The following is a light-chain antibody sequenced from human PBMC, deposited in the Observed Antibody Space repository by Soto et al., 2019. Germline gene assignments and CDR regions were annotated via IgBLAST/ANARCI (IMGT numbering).Light chain of an antibody. CDR3: SSYSSSSTLV. CDR1: SSDVGGYNY. CDR2: DVS. V-gene: IGLV2-14*01. J-gene: IGLJ2*01. Sequence: QSALTQPASVAGSPGQSITIYCTGTSSDVGGYNYVSWYQQHPGKAPKLMIYDVSNRPSGVSNRFSGSKSGNTASLTISGLQAEDEAYYYCSSYSSSSTLVVGGGTKLTVL.